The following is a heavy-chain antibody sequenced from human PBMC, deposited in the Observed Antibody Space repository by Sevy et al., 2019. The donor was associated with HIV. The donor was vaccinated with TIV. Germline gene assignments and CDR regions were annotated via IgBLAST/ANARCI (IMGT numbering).Heavy chain of an antibody. D-gene: IGHD3-16*01. CDR3: ARGDAYYDKGLDP. CDR1: GFTFRNYE. Sequence: GGSLRLSCEVSGFTFRNYEMTWVRQAPGKGLEWLSYIDRSDSSIYSADSVKGRFTISRDNAKNFLYLQMNSLRVEDTGVYYCARGDAYYDKGLDPWGQGTLVTVSS. V-gene: IGHV3-48*03. J-gene: IGHJ5*02. CDR2: IDRSDSSI.